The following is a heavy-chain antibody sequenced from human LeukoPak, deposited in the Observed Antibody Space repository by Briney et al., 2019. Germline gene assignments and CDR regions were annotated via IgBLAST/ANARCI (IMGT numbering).Heavy chain of an antibody. D-gene: IGHD5-12*01. V-gene: IGHV4-34*01. CDR2: INHSGST. Sequence: PSGTLSLTCAVYGGSFSGYYWSWIRQPPGKGLEWIGEINHSGSTNYNPSLKSRVTISVDTSKNQFSLKLSSVTAADTAVYYCARGTWWLGIDYWGQGTLVTVSS. CDR1: GGSFSGYY. CDR3: ARGTWWLGIDY. J-gene: IGHJ4*02.